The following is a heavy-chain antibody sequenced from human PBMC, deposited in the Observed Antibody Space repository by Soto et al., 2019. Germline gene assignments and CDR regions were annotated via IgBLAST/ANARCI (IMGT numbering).Heavy chain of an antibody. Sequence: QLQLQESGPGLVKPSETLSLTCTVSGGSISSSSYHWGWIRQPPGKGLEWIGSIYYSGTTYYNPSLKSRITISVYTSKNQFSLKLSSVTAADTAVYYCARSISVAMDFWGQGTLVTVSS. CDR2: IYYSGTT. CDR3: ARSISVAMDF. V-gene: IGHV4-39*01. D-gene: IGHD6-19*01. J-gene: IGHJ4*02. CDR1: GGSISSSSYH.